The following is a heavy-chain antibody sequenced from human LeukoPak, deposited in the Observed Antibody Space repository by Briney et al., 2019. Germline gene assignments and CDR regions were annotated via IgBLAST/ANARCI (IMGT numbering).Heavy chain of an antibody. Sequence: ASVKVSCXASGYTFTNYYMHWVRQAHGQGLEWMAIINPSGGSTSYAQKFQGRVTMTRDTSTSTVYMELSSLRSEDTAVYYCARDRNYYDSSGSPNNWFDPWGQGTLVTVSS. CDR2: INPSGGST. J-gene: IGHJ5*02. CDR3: ARDRNYYDSSGSPNNWFDP. CDR1: GYTFTNYY. D-gene: IGHD3-22*01. V-gene: IGHV1-46*01.